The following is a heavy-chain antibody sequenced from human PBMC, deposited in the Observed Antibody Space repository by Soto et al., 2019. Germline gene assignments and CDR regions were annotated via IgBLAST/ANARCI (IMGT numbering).Heavy chain of an antibody. CDR2: ISYDASYK. CDR1: GFTFSSYG. J-gene: IGHJ6*02. CDR3: AKDRGYGGMDV. Sequence: QVQLVESGGGVVQPGRSLRLSCAASGFTFSSYGMHWVRQAPGKGLEWVAVISYDASYKNYPDSLKGRFTISRDYSKNTLYLQMNRLRVEDTAVYYCAKDRGYGGMDVWGQGTTVTVSS. D-gene: IGHD3-10*01. V-gene: IGHV3-30*18.